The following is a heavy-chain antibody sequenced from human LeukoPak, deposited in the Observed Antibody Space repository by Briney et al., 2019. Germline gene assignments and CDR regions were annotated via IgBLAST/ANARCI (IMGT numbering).Heavy chain of an antibody. CDR1: GGTFSGYY. CDR3: ARRVPGGSGRWFDP. V-gene: IGHV4-34*01. D-gene: IGHD2-15*01. J-gene: IGHJ5*02. CDR2: INHSGST. Sequence: PSETLSLTCAAYGGTFSGYYWSWIRQPPGKGLEWIGEINHSGSTNYNPSLKSRVTISVDTSKNQFSLELSSVTAADTAVYYCARRVPGGSGRWFDPWGQGTLVTVSS.